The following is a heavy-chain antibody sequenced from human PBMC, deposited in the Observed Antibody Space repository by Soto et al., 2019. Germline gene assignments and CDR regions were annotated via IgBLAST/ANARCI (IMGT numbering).Heavy chain of an antibody. J-gene: IGHJ1*01. V-gene: IGHV1-69*13. CDR2: IIPILGTP. D-gene: IGHD3-10*01. CDR1: GGAFRTSS. Sequence: GAAGKVSCKAYGGAFRTSSLKWVRQAPGQGLEWMGGIIPILGTPEYPQKFQGRVTIIPDESTGTVYLAVRSLTYEDAAVFYCARDDEERGYHDSRGQRTLVTVSS. CDR3: ARDDEERGYHDS.